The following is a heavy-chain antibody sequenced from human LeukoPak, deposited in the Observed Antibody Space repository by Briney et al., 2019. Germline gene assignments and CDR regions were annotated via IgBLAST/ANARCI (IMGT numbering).Heavy chain of an antibody. Sequence: GGSLRLSCAVYGFTFSTYGMSWVRQAPGKGLDWVSAVTSGGTTNYADSVTGRFTISRDNSKNTLYLQMNSLRAEDTAVYHCAKEAYCSSTSCYAFDYWGQGTLVTVSS. J-gene: IGHJ4*02. CDR3: AKEAYCSSTSCYAFDY. CDR1: GFTFSTYG. V-gene: IGHV3-23*01. D-gene: IGHD2-2*01. CDR2: VTSGGTT.